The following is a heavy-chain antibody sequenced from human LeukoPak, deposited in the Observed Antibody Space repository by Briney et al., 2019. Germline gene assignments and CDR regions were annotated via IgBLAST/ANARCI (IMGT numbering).Heavy chain of an antibody. D-gene: IGHD3-10*01. V-gene: IGHV3-23*01. CDR1: GFTFSSYA. J-gene: IGHJ3*02. CDR2: ISGSGGST. CDR3: ANRAQLLWFGEGGAFDI. Sequence: PGGSLRLSCAASGFTFSSYAMSWVRQAPGKGLEWVSAISGSGGSTYYADSVKGRFTISRDNSKNTLYLQMNSLRAEDTAVYYCANRAQLLWFGEGGAFDIWGQGTMATVSS.